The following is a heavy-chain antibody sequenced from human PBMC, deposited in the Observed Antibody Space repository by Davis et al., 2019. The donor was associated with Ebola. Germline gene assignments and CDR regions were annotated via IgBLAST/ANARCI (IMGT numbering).Heavy chain of an antibody. CDR1: GFTFSSYS. Sequence: GESLKISCAASGFTFSSYSMNWVRQAPGKGLEWVAFIRYDGSNKYYADSVKGRFTISRDNSKNTLYLQMNSLRAEDTAVYYCAKDLEWLLPSYYYYYGVDVWGKGTTVTVSS. CDR3: AKDLEWLLPSYYYYYGVDV. J-gene: IGHJ6*04. V-gene: IGHV3-30*02. D-gene: IGHD3-3*01. CDR2: IRYDGSNK.